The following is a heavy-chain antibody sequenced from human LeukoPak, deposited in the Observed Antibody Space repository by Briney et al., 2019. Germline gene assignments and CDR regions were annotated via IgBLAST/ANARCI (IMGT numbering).Heavy chain of an antibody. CDR2: ISGSGGST. V-gene: IGHV3-23*01. D-gene: IGHD3/OR15-3a*01. J-gene: IGHJ4*02. CDR3: AKRGVVIRVILVGFHKEAYYFES. Sequence: AGGSLRPSCAVSGITLSNYGMSWVRQAPGKGLEWVAGISGSGGSTKYADSVKGRFTIARDNRKNTLYLQMNSLRAEDTAVYFCAKRGVVIRVILVGFHKEAYYFESWGQGALVTVSS. CDR1: GITLSNYG.